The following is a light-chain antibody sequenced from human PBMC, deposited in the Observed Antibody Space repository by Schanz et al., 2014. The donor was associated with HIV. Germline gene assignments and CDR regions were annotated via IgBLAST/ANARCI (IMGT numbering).Light chain of an antibody. J-gene: IGKJ4*01. CDR3: QHYGDSRGT. CDR2: GAS. Sequence: EIVMTQSPATLSVSPGERATLSCRASQSVSSNLAWYQQKPGQAPRLLIYGASTRATDIPARFSGSGSGTEFTLTISSLQSEDFAVYYCQHYGDSRGTFGGGTEVDIK. CDR1: QSVSSN. V-gene: IGKV3-15*01.